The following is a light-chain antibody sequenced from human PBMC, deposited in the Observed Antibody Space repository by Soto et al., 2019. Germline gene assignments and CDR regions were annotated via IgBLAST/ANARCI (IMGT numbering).Light chain of an antibody. CDR3: QQSHSTPLT. Sequence: DIRMTQSPSSLSASVGDRVTITCRASQSISNYLNWYQQKPGTAPKLLIYTASSLQSGVPSRFSGSGSGTDFTLTISSLQPEDFATYYCQQSHSTPLTFGGGTKVDIK. CDR1: QSISNY. CDR2: TAS. V-gene: IGKV1-39*01. J-gene: IGKJ4*01.